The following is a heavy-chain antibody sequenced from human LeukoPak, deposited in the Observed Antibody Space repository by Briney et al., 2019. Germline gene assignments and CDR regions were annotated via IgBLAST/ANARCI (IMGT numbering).Heavy chain of an antibody. CDR3: ARRNGDTISCNFDY. CDR2: IYPGDSNT. V-gene: IGHV5-51*01. CDR1: GYIFTNYW. D-gene: IGHD1-1*01. J-gene: IGHJ4*02. Sequence: GESLKISCKGSGYIFTNYWIGWVRQMPGKGLEWMGIIYPGDSNTRYSPSLQGQVTISADEFITTAYLQWSSLKASDTAMYYCARRNGDTISCNFDYWGQGTLVTVSS.